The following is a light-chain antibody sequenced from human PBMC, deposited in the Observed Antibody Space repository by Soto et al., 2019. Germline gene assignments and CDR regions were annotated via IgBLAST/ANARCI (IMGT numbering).Light chain of an antibody. Sequence: EVVMSQSPSTLPVSPGEGGTLSCRASQSISGNLAWYQQKPGQAPRLLIYGASSRATGIPDRFSGSGSGTDFTLTISRLEPEDFAVYYCQQYGSSPLWTFGQGTNVDIK. V-gene: IGKV3-20*01. J-gene: IGKJ1*01. CDR3: QQYGSSPLWT. CDR1: QSISGN. CDR2: GAS.